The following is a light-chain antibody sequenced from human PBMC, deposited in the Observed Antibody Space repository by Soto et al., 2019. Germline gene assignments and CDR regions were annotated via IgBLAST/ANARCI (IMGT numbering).Light chain of an antibody. J-gene: IGKJ5*01. CDR2: GAS. V-gene: IGKV3-20*01. CDR1: QSVSSSY. CDR3: QQDGSSPIT. Sequence: VLTQSPGTLSLSPRERATLSCRASQSVSSSYLAWYQQKPGQAPRLLIYGASSRATGIPDRFSGSGSGTDFTLTISRLEPEDFAVYYCQQDGSSPITFGQGTRLEIK.